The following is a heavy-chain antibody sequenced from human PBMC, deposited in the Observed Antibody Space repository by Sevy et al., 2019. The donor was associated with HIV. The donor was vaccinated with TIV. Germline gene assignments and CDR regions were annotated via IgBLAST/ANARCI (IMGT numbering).Heavy chain of an antibody. CDR2: IGSGGDA. J-gene: IGHJ6*02. D-gene: IGHD5-12*01. CDR1: GFTFSSYD. V-gene: IGHV3-13*01. Sequence: GGSLRLSCGASGFTFSSYDMHWVRQAAGKGLEWVSGIGSGGDAYYPGSVKGRFTISRENAKNSLYLQMNSLRAGDTAVYYCARSGGYSDHGMDVWGQGTTVTVSS. CDR3: ARSGGYSDHGMDV.